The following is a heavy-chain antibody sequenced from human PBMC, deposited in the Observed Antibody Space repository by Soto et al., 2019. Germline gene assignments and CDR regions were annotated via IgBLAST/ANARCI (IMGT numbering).Heavy chain of an antibody. CDR2: IDGSGGST. CDR3: AKTPYCSSTSCYCFDY. D-gene: IGHD2-2*01. Sequence: PGGSLRLSCAASGFTFSSCAMSWVRQAPGKGLEWVSTIDGSGGSTYYADSVKGRFTISRDNSKNTLYLQMNSLRAEDTAVYYCAKTPYCSSTSCYCFDYWGQGTLVTVSS. J-gene: IGHJ4*02. CDR1: GFTFSSCA. V-gene: IGHV3-23*01.